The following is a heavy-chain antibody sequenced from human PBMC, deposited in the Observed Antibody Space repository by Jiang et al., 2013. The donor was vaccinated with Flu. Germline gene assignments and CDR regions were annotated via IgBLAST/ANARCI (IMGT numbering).Heavy chain of an antibody. V-gene: IGHV1-69*01. D-gene: IGHD3-22*01. CDR2: IIPAFGIA. Sequence: GAEVKKPGSSVKVSCKASGGTFSSYGISWVRQAPGQGLEWMGGIIPAFGIANYAQMFQGRVTITADESTSTVYMDLSRLRSQDTAIYYCARVEPKFYESSAYSPFAYWGQGTLVTVSS. J-gene: IGHJ4*02. CDR3: ARVEPKFYESSAYSPFAY. CDR1: GGTFSSYG.